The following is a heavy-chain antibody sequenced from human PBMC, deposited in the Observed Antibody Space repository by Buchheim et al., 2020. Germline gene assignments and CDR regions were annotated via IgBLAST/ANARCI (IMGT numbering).Heavy chain of an antibody. CDR3: ARSLYCCNGMDV. Sequence: EVQLVESRGGLVQPGGSLRLSCAASGFNISNYWMYWVRQVPGKGLVWVSRINSDGSTTTYADSVKGRFTISRDNAKNAVYMQMNSLGGEDAAVYYCARSLYCCNGMDVWGQGTT. V-gene: IGHV3-74*01. CDR2: INSDGSTT. CDR1: GFNISNYW. D-gene: IGHD2-2*01. J-gene: IGHJ6*02.